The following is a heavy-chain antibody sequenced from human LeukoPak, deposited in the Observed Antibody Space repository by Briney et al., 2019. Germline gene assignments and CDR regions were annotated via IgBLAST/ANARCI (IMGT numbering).Heavy chain of an antibody. J-gene: IGHJ4*02. CDR3: ARESAVWGSFDY. V-gene: IGHV3-30-3*01. CDR2: ISYDGSNK. D-gene: IGHD3-16*01. CDR1: GFTFSSYA. Sequence: GGSLRLSCAASGFTFSSYAMHWVRQAPGKGLEWVAVISYDGSNKYYADSVKGRFTISRDNSKNTLYLQMNSLRAEDTAVYYCARESAVWGSFDYWGQGTLVTVSS.